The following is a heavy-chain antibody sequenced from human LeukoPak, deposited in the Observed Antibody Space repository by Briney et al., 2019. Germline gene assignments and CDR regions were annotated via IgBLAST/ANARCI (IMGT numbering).Heavy chain of an antibody. CDR3: TRLGYCSGGSCYPNY. CDR1: GFTFSGSA. J-gene: IGHJ4*02. Sequence: PGGSLRLSCAASGFTFSGSAMHWVRQASGKGLEWVGRIRSKANNYATAYAASVKGRFTISRDDSKNTAYLQMNSLKTEDTAVYYCTRLGYCSGGSCYPNYWGQGTLVTVSS. D-gene: IGHD2-15*01. V-gene: IGHV3-73*01. CDR2: IRSKANNYAT.